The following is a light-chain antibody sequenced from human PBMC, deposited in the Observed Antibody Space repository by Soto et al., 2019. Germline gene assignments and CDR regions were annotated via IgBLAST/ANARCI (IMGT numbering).Light chain of an antibody. CDR2: DAS. V-gene: IGKV3-11*01. CDR1: QSINRH. Sequence: EIVLTQSPATLSLSPGERATLSCRASQSINRHLAWYRQKPGQAPRLLIYDASNRATGIPARFSGSGSGTDFSLAISSLEPEDFGVYYCQQRSNWPRVTFGGGTKVE. J-gene: IGKJ4*01. CDR3: QQRSNWPRVT.